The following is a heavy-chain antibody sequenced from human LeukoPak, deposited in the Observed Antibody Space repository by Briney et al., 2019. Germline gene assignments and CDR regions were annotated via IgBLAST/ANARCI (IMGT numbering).Heavy chain of an antibody. V-gene: IGHV4-4*02. Sequence: SETLSLTCGVSGGSITSTNYWTWVPQPPGKGRKWIGEVNLQGSTNYNPSLMGRVAISVDMSENHISFQLTSVTAADTAVYYCAREGGPYRPLDYSGQGTLVTVSS. J-gene: IGHJ4*02. CDR1: GGSITSTNY. CDR2: VNLQGST. CDR3: AREGGPYRPLDY.